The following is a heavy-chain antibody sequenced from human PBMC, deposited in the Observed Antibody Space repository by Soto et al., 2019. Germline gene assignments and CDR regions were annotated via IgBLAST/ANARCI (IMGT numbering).Heavy chain of an antibody. J-gene: IGHJ4*02. V-gene: IGHV3-21*01. CDR2: ISSSSSYI. CDR1: GFTFSSYS. D-gene: IGHD3-22*01. CDR3: AREYYYDSSGTSEGDY. Sequence: GGSLRLSCAASGFTFSSYSMNWVRQAPGKGLEWVSSISSSSSYIYYADSVKGRFTISRDNAKSSLYLQMNSLRAEDTAVYYCAREYYYDSSGTSEGDYWGQGTLVTVSS.